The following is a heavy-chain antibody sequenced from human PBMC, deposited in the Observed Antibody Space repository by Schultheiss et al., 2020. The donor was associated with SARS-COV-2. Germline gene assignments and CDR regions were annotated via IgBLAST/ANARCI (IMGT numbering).Heavy chain of an antibody. CDR1: AFTFSDFQ. CDR2: ISSNSFYI. J-gene: IGHJ6*02. Sequence: GGSLRLSCAASAFTFSDFQMNWVRQAPGKGLEWVSSISSNSFYIYYAASVKGRFTISRDNAKSSLFLQMDSLRIEDTAVYYCTRDVFSQSGDYYGMDVWGQGTTVTVSS. CDR3: TRDVFSQSGDYYGMDV. D-gene: IGHD3-10*01. V-gene: IGHV3-21*01.